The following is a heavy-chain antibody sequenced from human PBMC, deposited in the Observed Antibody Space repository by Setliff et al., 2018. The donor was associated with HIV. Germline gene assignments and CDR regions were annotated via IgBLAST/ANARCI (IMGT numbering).Heavy chain of an antibody. CDR2: IYTSGST. D-gene: IGHD3-16*02. J-gene: IGHJ4*02. CDR3: ARETYDYVWGTYRYRPRHFDY. CDR1: GGSISSGTSY. Sequence: SETLSLTCTVSGGSISSGTSYWSWIRQPAGKGLEWIGRIYTSGSTNYSPSLKSRVSISVDTSKNRFSLKLSPVTAADTAVYYCARETYDYVWGTYRYRPRHFDYWGQGTLVTVSS. V-gene: IGHV4-61*02.